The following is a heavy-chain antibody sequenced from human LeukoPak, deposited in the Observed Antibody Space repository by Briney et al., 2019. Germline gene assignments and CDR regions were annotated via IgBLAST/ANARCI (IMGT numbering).Heavy chain of an antibody. J-gene: IGHJ6*02. CDR1: GGTFSSYA. Sequence: SVKVSCQASGGTFSSYAISWVRQAPGQGLEWMGRIIPILGIANYAQKFQGRVTLTADKSTSTAYMELSSLRSEDTAVYYCARVRPGYCSSTSCYISYYYYGMDVWGQGTTVTVSS. CDR2: IIPILGIA. D-gene: IGHD2-2*03. CDR3: ARVRPGYCSSTSCYISYYYYGMDV. V-gene: IGHV1-69*04.